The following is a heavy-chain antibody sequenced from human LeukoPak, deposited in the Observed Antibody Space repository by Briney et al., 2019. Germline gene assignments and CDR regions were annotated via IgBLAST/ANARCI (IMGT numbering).Heavy chain of an antibody. V-gene: IGHV3-74*01. CDR3: ARGEHGYYFEY. Sequence: PGGSLRLSCAASGFTFKSSWMHWVRQPPGRGPVWVSRISSDGTNTRYADSVKGRFTISRDNAKNSLYLQMNSLRAEDTAVYYCARGEHGYYFEYWGQGTLVTVSS. CDR2: ISSDGTNT. J-gene: IGHJ4*02. D-gene: IGHD1/OR15-1a*01. CDR1: GFTFKSSW.